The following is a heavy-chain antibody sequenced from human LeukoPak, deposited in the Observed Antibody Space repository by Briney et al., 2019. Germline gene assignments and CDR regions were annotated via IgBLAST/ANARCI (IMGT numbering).Heavy chain of an antibody. V-gene: IGHV4-30-2*01. CDR3: ARGGDSSGLYYYFDY. Sequence: SETLSLTCTVSGGSINSGGYSWSWIRQPPGKDLEWIGYIYHSGNTYYNPSLKSRVTISVDRSKNQFSLRLTSVTAADTAVYYCARGGDSSGLYYYFDYWGQGTLVTVSS. CDR1: GGSINSGGYS. J-gene: IGHJ4*02. CDR2: IYHSGNT. D-gene: IGHD3-22*01.